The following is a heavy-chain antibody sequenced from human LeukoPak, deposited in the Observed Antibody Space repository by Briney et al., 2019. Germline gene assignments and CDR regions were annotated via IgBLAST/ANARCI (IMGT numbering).Heavy chain of an antibody. Sequence: GGSLRLSCAASGFTVSSNYMSWVRQAPGKGLEWVSAISGSGGSTYYADSVKGRFTISRDNSKNTLYLQMNSLRAEDTAVYYCTTYYYDSSGRQYYFDYWGQGTLVTVSS. CDR3: TTYYYDSSGRQYYFDY. D-gene: IGHD3-22*01. CDR1: GFTVSSNY. CDR2: ISGSGGST. J-gene: IGHJ4*02. V-gene: IGHV3-23*01.